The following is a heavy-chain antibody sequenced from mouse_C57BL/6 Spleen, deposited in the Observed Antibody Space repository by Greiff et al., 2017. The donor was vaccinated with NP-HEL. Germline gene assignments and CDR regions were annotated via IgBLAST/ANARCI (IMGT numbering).Heavy chain of an antibody. D-gene: IGHD2-4*01. CDR1: GYTFTSYW. CDR2: IDPSDSYP. CDR3: ARRGLRGYYFDY. V-gene: IGHV1-50*01. J-gene: IGHJ2*01. Sequence: QVQLKQPGAELVKPGASVKLSCKASGYTFTSYWMQWVKQRPGPGLEWIGEIDPSDSYPTYNQKFKGKATLTVDTSSSTAYMQLSSLTSEDSAVYYCARRGLRGYYFDYWGQGTTLTVSS.